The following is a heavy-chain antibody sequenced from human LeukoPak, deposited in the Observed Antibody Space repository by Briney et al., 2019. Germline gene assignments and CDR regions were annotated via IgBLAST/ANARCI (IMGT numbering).Heavy chain of an antibody. CDR1: GFTFSSYW. V-gene: IGHV3-7*01. D-gene: IGHD5-12*01. Sequence: PGGSLRLSCAASGFTFSSYWMSWVRQAPGKGLEWVANIKQDGSEKYYVDSVKGRFTNSRDNAKNSLYLQMNSLRAEDTAVYYCARDSSGYDYYYYYYMDVWGKGTTVTVSS. J-gene: IGHJ6*03. CDR2: IKQDGSEK. CDR3: ARDSSGYDYYYYYYMDV.